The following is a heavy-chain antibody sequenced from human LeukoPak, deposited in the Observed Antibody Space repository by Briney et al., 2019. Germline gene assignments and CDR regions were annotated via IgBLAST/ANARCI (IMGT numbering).Heavy chain of an antibody. CDR1: GYTFTSYG. J-gene: IGHJ3*02. CDR2: ISAYNGNT. V-gene: IGHV1-18*01. D-gene: IGHD3-16*01. CDR3: ARDRPPYDYPAFDI. Sequence: GASVKVSCKAPGYTFTSYGISWVRQAPGQGLEWMGWISAYNGNTNYAQKFQGRVTMTRDMSTSTVYMELSSLRSEDTAVYYCARDRPPYDYPAFDIWGQGTMVTVSS.